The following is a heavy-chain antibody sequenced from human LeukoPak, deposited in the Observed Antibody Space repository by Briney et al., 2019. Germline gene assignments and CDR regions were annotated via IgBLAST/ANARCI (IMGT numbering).Heavy chain of an antibody. V-gene: IGHV3-30*01. CDR3: ARGGLGDCSSTSCYNFHYFDY. CDR1: GFIFSSYA. Sequence: GGSLRLSCSASGFIFSSYAMHWVRQAPGKGLEWMSIISYDGGSGDYADSVRGRCTLSRDNSKNTLYLEMNSLRPEDTAVYYCARGGLGDCSSTSCYNFHYFDYWGQGALVTVSS. J-gene: IGHJ4*02. CDR2: ISYDGGSG. D-gene: IGHD2-2*02.